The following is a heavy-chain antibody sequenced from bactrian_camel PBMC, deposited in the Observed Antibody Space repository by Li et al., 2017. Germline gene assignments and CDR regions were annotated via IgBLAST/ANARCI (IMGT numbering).Heavy chain of an antibody. V-gene: IGHV3S40*01. Sequence: DVQLVESGGGEVQAGGSLRLSCATSGMTNGRYCMGWFRQAPGKEREGIAQINTASGSTAYDDSVKGRFTFVRDNAKNTVYLQMNSLKPEDTAVYYCVTACGYGDRVRSEVTWGQGTQVTVS. CDR1: GMTNGRYC. D-gene: IGHD2*01. J-gene: IGHJ4*01. CDR3: VTACGYGDRVRSEVT. CDR2: INTASGST.